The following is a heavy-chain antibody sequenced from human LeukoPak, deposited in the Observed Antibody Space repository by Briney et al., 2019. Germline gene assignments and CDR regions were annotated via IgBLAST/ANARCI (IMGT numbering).Heavy chain of an antibody. CDR1: GGSISSGDYY. CDR2: IYYSGST. CDR3: ARGIAAAGTYNWFDP. Sequence: SETLSHTCTVSGGSISSGDYYWSWIRQPPGKGLEWIGYIYYSGSTYYNPSLKSRVTISVDTSKNQFSLKLSSVTAADTAVYYCARGIAAAGTYNWFDPWGQGTLVTVSS. D-gene: IGHD6-13*01. J-gene: IGHJ5*02. V-gene: IGHV4-31*03.